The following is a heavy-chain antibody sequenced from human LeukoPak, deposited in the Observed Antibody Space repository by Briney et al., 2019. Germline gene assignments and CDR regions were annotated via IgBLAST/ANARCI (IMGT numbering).Heavy chain of an antibody. CDR3: VREEELVVTRGYWYFDL. CDR1: GGTINNYY. J-gene: IGHJ2*01. D-gene: IGHD3-22*01. CDR2: ISYTGTT. Sequence: SETLSLTCTVSGGTINNYYWSWIRQPPGKGLEWIGYISYTGTTNANPSLKSRVTMSVDTSKNQFSLKPSSVTAADTAVYYCVREEELVVTRGYWYFDLWGRGTLVPVSS. V-gene: IGHV4-59*01.